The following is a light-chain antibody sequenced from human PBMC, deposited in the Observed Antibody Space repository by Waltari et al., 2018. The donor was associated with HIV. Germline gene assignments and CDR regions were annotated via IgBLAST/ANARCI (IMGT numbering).Light chain of an antibody. V-gene: IGLV2-23*02. CDR3: CSFARSSTWV. CDR1: SRNIGCYTL. Sequence: QSALPQPASVSGSPGQSIPISCPGTSRNIGCYTLFSWYQQHPGKAPKLMVYEVNKRPSGISNRFSGSKSGNTASLTISGLQAEDEADYYCCSFARSSTWVFGGGTKLSVL. CDR2: EVN. J-gene: IGLJ3*02.